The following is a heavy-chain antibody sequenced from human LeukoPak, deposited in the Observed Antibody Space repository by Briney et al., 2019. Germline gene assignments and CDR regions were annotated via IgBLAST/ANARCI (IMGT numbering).Heavy chain of an antibody. V-gene: IGHV3-21*01. Sequence: GGSLRLSCAASGFTFSSYSMNWVRQAPGKGLEWVSSISSSSSYIYYADSVKGRFTISRDNAKNSLYLQMTGLTAEDTAVYYCTRKGSQWDFLVDYWGQGTLVTVSS. CDR3: TRKGSQWDFLVDY. CDR2: ISSSSSYI. D-gene: IGHD2/OR15-2a*01. J-gene: IGHJ4*02. CDR1: GFTFSSYS.